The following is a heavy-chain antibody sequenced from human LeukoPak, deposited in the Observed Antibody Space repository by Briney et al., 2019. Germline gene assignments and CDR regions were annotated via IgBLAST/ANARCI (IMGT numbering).Heavy chain of an antibody. J-gene: IGHJ4*02. V-gene: IGHV3-7*03. CDR1: GFTLSSYW. D-gene: IGHD6-13*01. CDR3: AKDKTGYSSSWYHY. Sequence: GESLRLSCTASGFTLSSYWMAWVRQAPGKGLEWVANIKQDGSEKYYVDSVKGRFTISRDNAKNSLYLQMNSLRAEDTAVYYCAKDKTGYSSSWYHYWGQGTLVTVSS. CDR2: IKQDGSEK.